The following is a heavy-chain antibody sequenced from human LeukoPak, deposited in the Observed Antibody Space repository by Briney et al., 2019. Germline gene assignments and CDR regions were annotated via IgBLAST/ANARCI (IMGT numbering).Heavy chain of an antibody. D-gene: IGHD3-22*01. Sequence: GGSLRLSCAVSGFTFSRYSMNWVRQAPGKGLEWASSISNIGTSIYYADSVKGRFTISRDNAKNSLYLQMNSLRAKDTALYYCARDYYDSSGSSWFDPWGQGTLVTVSS. J-gene: IGHJ5*02. CDR1: GFTFSRYS. V-gene: IGHV3-21*01. CDR2: ISNIGTSI. CDR3: ARDYYDSSGSSWFDP.